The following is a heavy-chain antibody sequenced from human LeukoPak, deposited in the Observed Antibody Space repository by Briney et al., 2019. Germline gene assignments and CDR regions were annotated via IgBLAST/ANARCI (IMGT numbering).Heavy chain of an antibody. CDR2: IRNKGDGGTR. Sequence: GGSLRLSCTASGFTLVDYSMCWVRQAPGKGLEWVGFIRNKGDGGTREYAASVKGRFTISRDDSKSIAYLQMNRLKAEDRAVYYCTREDVWGRYRYSSWGQGTLVTVSP. J-gene: IGHJ5*02. D-gene: IGHD3-16*02. V-gene: IGHV3-49*04. CDR3: TREDVWGRYRYSS. CDR1: GFTLVDYS.